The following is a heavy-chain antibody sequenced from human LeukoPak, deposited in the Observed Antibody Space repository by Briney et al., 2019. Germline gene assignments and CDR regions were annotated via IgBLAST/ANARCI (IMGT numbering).Heavy chain of an antibody. CDR1: GGSISSSNW. Sequence: SETLSLTCAVSGGSISSSNWWSWIRQPPGKGLEWIGEIYHSGSTNYNPPLKSRVTISVDTSKNQFSLKLSSVTAADTAVYYCARGYSYALFDYWGQGTLVTVSS. CDR3: ARGYSYALFDY. V-gene: IGHV4-4*02. J-gene: IGHJ4*02. CDR2: IYHSGST. D-gene: IGHD5-18*01.